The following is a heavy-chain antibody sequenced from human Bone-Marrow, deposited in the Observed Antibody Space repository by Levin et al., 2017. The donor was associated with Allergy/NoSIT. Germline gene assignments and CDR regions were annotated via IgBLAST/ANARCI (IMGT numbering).Heavy chain of an antibody. CDR1: GYTFSSYG. CDR3: AKDPTYDGSGGQSYGRILGAREWGY. CDR2: LSYDGSNR. D-gene: IGHD3-10*01. J-gene: IGHJ4*02. Sequence: GGSLRLSCAASGYTFSSYGMYWVRQAPGKGLEWVAVLSYDGSNRYYADSVKGRFTISRDNSKNTLYLQMNSLRAEDTAVYYCAKDPTYDGSGGQSYGRILGAREWGYWGQGTLVTVSS. V-gene: IGHV3-30*18.